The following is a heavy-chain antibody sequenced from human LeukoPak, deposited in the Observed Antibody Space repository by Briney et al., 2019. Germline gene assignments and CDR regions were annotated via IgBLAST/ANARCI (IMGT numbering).Heavy chain of an antibody. V-gene: IGHV3-23*01. CDR3: AKLPTYYYDSSGYYFDY. Sequence: GGSLRLSCGASGFIFSSYWMSWVRQAPGKGLEWVSAISGSGGSTYYADSVKGRSTISRDNSKNTLYLQMNSLRAEDTAVYYCAKLPTYYYDSSGYYFDYWGQGTLVTVSS. CDR1: GFIFSSYW. CDR2: ISGSGGST. J-gene: IGHJ4*02. D-gene: IGHD3-22*01.